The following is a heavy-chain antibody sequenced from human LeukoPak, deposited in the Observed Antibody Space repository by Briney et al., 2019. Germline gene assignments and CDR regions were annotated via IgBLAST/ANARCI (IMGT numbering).Heavy chain of an antibody. Sequence: ASVKVSCKASGYTFTSYYMHWVRQAPGQGLEWMGIINPSSGSTSYAQKFQGRVTMTRDTSTSTVYMELSSLRSEDTAVYYCARSYYDSSGYYHYFDYWGQGTLVTVSS. J-gene: IGHJ4*02. V-gene: IGHV1-46*01. CDR3: ARSYYDSSGYYHYFDY. CDR2: INPSSGST. CDR1: GYTFTSYY. D-gene: IGHD3-22*01.